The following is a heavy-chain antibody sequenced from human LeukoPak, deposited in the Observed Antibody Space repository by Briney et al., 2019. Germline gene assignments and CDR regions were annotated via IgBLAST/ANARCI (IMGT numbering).Heavy chain of an antibody. CDR1: GFTFDDYA. Sequence: PGRSLRLSCAASGFTFDDYAMHWVRQAPGKGLEWVSGISWNSGSIGYADSVKGRFTISRDNAKNSLYLQMNSLRAEDTAVYYCARGGGRNTGYFDYWGQGTLVTVSS. CDR2: ISWNSGSI. D-gene: IGHD3-10*01. V-gene: IGHV3-9*01. CDR3: ARGGGRNTGYFDY. J-gene: IGHJ4*02.